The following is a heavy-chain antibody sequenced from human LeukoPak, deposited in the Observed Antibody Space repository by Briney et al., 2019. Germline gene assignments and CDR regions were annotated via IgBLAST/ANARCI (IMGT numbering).Heavy chain of an antibody. CDR2: INWNGAST. Sequence: GGPLRLSCAASGFRFDDHGMSWVRQVPGKGLEWVSGINWNGASTGYGDSVKGRFTISRDNAKNSLYLQMNSLRAEDTALYYCAGGDRNGWYFDYWGQGILVTVSS. CDR3: AGGDRNGWYFDY. D-gene: IGHD6-19*01. V-gene: IGHV3-20*04. J-gene: IGHJ4*02. CDR1: GFRFDDHG.